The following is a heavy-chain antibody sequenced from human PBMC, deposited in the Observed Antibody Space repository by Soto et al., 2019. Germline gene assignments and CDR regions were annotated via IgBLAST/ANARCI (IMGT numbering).Heavy chain of an antibody. CDR1: GFTFNNYA. D-gene: IGHD3-10*01. Sequence: EVQLLESGGGLVQPGGSLRLSCAASGFTFNNYAMTWVRQATGKGLEWVSAISGGGDTTSYAYSVKGRFTVSRDGSKNTLYLQLSSLRAEDTALYYCAKGRGGSGSLTPRVDFWGQGTLGTVAS. CDR3: AKGRGGSGSLTPRVDF. V-gene: IGHV3-23*01. CDR2: ISGGGDTT. J-gene: IGHJ4*02.